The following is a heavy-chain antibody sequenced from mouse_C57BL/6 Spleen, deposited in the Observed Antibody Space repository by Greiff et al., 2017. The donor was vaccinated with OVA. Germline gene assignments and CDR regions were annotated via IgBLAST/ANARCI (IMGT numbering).Heavy chain of an antibody. J-gene: IGHJ2*01. CDR1: GYTFTSYW. CDR2: IDPSDSYT. D-gene: IGHD1-1*01. V-gene: IGHV1-50*01. CDR3: ARSLLYYGSFDY. Sequence: QVQLQQPGAELVKPGASVKLSCKASGYTFTSYWMQWVKQRPGQGLEWIGEIDPSDSYTNYNQKFKGKATLTVDTSSSTAYMQLSSLTSEDSAVYYCARSLLYYGSFDYWGQGTTLTDSS.